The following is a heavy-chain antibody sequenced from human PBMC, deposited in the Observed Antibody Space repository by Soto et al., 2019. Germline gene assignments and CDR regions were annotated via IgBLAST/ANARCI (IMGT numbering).Heavy chain of an antibody. CDR2: IDGSGGTT. Sequence: GGSLRLSCAASGFPFSSTDMTWVRQAPGKGLEWVSTIDGSGGTTYYADSVKGRFTISRDNSKNTLYLQMNSLRAEDTAVYYCAKDGRVGAMARTYYYYGMDVWGQGTTVTVSS. D-gene: IGHD5-18*01. CDR1: GFPFSSTD. J-gene: IGHJ6*02. V-gene: IGHV3-23*01. CDR3: AKDGRVGAMARTYYYYGMDV.